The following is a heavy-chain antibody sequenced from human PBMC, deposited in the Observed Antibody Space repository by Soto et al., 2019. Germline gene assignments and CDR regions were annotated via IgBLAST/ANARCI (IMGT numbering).Heavy chain of an antibody. Sequence: GGSLRLSCAASGFTFSSYSMNWVRQAPGKGLEWVSSISSSSSYIYYADSVKGRFTISRDNAKNSLYLQMNSLRAEDTAVYYCARDYAEVDGYSYGYWNVGAFDIWGE. D-gene: IGHD5-18*01. J-gene: IGHJ3*02. CDR2: ISSSSSYI. CDR3: ARDYAEVDGYSYGYWNVGAFDI. V-gene: IGHV3-21*01. CDR1: GFTFSSYS.